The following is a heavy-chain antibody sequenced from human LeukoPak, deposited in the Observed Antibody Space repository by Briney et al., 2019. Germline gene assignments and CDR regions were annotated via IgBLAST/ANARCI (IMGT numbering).Heavy chain of an antibody. CDR2: IYHSGST. CDR1: GGSISSSNW. CDR3: AAESERWLLRS. V-gene: IGHV4-4*02. Sequence: SETLSLTCAVSGGSISSSNWWSWVRQPPGKGLEWIGEIYHSGSTNYNPSLKSRVTISIDTSKNQFSLTLYSVTAADTAVYYCAAESERWLLRSWGQGTLVTVSS. D-gene: IGHD6-19*01. J-gene: IGHJ4*02.